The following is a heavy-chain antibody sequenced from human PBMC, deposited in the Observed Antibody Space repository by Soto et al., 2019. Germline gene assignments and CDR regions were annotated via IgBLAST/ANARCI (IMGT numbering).Heavy chain of an antibody. D-gene: IGHD6-6*01. CDR2: IYHSGST. CDR1: CGSIISGGYS. Sequence: PSETLSLTCAFSCGSIISGGYSWSWIRQPPGKGLEWIGYIYHSGSTYYNPSLKSRVTISVDRSKNQFSLKLSSVTAADTAVYYCAKYSSSSRTFDYWGQGTLVTVSS. CDR3: AKYSSSSRTFDY. V-gene: IGHV4-30-2*01. J-gene: IGHJ4*02.